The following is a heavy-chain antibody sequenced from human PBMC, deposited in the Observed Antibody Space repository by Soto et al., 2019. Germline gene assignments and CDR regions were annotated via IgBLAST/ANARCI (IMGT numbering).Heavy chain of an antibody. CDR2: ISYSGST. J-gene: IGHJ4*02. V-gene: IGHV4-59*11. CDR3: AKEYDSSGYYPDY. CDR1: RGSINSHY. Sequence: PSETLSLTCTVSRGSINSHYWSWIRQSPGKGLEYIGYISYSGSTNYNPSLKSRLTISVDTSKNQFSLKLTSVTAADTALYYCAKEYDSSGYYPDYWGQGTLVTVSS. D-gene: IGHD3-22*01.